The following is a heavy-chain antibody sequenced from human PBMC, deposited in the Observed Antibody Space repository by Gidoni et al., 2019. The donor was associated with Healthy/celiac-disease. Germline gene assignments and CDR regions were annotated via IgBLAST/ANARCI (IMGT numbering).Heavy chain of an antibody. CDR2: FDPEDGET. CDR3: ATDGLGSGYHIYYYSPMDV. V-gene: IGHV1-24*01. CDR1: GYTLTELS. D-gene: IGHD3-22*01. J-gene: IGHJ6*02. Sequence: QVQLVQSGAEVKKPGASVKVSCKVSGYTLTELSMHWVRQAPGKGLEWMGGFDPEDGETIYAQKFQGRVTMTEDTSTDTAYMELSSLRSEDTAVYYCATDGLGSGYHIYYYSPMDVWGQGTTVTVSS.